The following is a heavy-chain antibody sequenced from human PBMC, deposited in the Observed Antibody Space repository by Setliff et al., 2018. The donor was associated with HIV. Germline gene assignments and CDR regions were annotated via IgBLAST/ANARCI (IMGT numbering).Heavy chain of an antibody. CDR1: GFSVSRNY. CDR3: ARDPFLAQGFWSGYYSDY. D-gene: IGHD3-3*01. CDR2: IYGGGST. V-gene: IGHV3-66*01. Sequence: GGSLRLSCAASGFSVSRNYMSWVRQAPGKGLEWVSVIYGGGSTYYADSVKGRFTISRDNSKNTLYLQMNSLRVEDTAVYYCARDPFLAQGFWSGYYSDYWGQGTLVTVSS. J-gene: IGHJ4*02.